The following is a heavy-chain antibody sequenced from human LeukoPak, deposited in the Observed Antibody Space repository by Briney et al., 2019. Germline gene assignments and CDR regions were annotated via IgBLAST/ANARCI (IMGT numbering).Heavy chain of an antibody. CDR1: EFMFNKYY. V-gene: IGHV3-7*01. CDR2: VSREGSEN. D-gene: IGHD6-13*01. J-gene: IGHJ2*01. Sequence: GGSLRLSCAVFEFMFNKYYMGWVGRAPGEGLGGVSSVSREGSENYYMDSVKGRSTMSRDHAKNSLSLQISSLSVEDTAMYYCVTQFPQAAAGAAWYFDLWGRGTLVTVPS. CDR3: VTQFPQAAAGAAWYFDL.